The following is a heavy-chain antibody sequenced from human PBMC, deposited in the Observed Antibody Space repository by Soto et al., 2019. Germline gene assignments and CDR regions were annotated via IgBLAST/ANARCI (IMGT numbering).Heavy chain of an antibody. D-gene: IGHD2-21*02. CDR3: ARAVAANNWFDP. CDR2: ISAYNGNT. Sequence: ASVKVSCKASGYTFTSYYMHWVRQAPGQGLEWMGWISAYNGNTNYAQKLQGRVTMTTDTSTSTAYMELRSLRSDDTAVYYCARAVAANNWFDPWGQGTLVTVSS. V-gene: IGHV1-18*04. CDR1: GYTFTSYY. J-gene: IGHJ5*02.